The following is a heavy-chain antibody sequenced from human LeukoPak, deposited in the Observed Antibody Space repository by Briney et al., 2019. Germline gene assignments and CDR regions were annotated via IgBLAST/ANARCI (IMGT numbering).Heavy chain of an antibody. J-gene: IGHJ5*02. CDR2: ISSSSSYI. V-gene: IGHV3-21*01. Sequence: GGSLRLSCAASGFTFSSYSMNWVRQAPGKGLEGVASISSSSSYIYYADSVKGRLTISRDNAKNSLYLQMNSLRAEDTAVYYCARDGPDCSSTSCYWAAPNWFDPWGQGTLVTVSS. CDR1: GFTFSSYS. D-gene: IGHD2-2*01. CDR3: ARDGPDCSSTSCYWAAPNWFDP.